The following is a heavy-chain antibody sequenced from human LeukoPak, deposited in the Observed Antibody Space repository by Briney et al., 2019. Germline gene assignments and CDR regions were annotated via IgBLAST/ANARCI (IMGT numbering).Heavy chain of an antibody. CDR2: INHSGST. Sequence: PSETLSLTCAVYGGSFSGYYWSWIRQPPGKGLEWIGEINHSGSTNYNSSLKSRVTISVDTPKNQFSLKLSSVTAADTAVYYCARETSSGWYRIDYWGQGTLVTASS. CDR1: GGSFSGYY. CDR3: ARETSSGWYRIDY. J-gene: IGHJ4*02. V-gene: IGHV4-34*01. D-gene: IGHD6-19*01.